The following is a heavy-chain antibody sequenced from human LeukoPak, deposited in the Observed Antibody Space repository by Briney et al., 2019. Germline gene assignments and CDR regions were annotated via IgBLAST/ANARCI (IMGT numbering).Heavy chain of an antibody. V-gene: IGHV3-74*01. Sequence: QAGGSLRLSCAASGFTFSSYWMHWVRQAPGQGPVWVSRISSDGISTFDADSVKGRFTISRDNAKNTLYLQMNSLRAEDTAVYYCARHYYDSGSYYTTEYWGQGTRVTVSS. CDR2: ISSDGIST. CDR1: GFTFSSYW. J-gene: IGHJ4*02. CDR3: ARHYYDSGSYYTTEY. D-gene: IGHD3-22*01.